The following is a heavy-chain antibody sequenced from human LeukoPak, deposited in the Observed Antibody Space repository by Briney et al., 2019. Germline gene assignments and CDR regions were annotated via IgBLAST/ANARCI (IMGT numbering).Heavy chain of an antibody. Sequence: GGSLRLSCAASGFTVSSNYMSWVRQAPGKGLEWVSVIYSGGSTYYADSVKGRFTISRHNSKNTLYLQMNSLRAEDTAVYYCARELFRSYGSFYYGMDVWGQGTTVTVSS. CDR2: IYSGGST. CDR3: ARELFRSYGSFYYGMDV. D-gene: IGHD5-18*01. CDR1: GFTVSSNY. J-gene: IGHJ6*02. V-gene: IGHV3-53*04.